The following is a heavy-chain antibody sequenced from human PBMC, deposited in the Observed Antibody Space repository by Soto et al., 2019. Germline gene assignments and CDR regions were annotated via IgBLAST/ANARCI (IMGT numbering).Heavy chain of an antibody. CDR2: INAGNGNT. D-gene: IGHD2-21*02. V-gene: IGHV1-3*01. CDR3: AGSIVVVTALDY. J-gene: IGHJ4*02. Sequence: GASVKVSCKASGYTFTSYAMHWVRQAPGQRLEWMGWINAGNGNTKYSQKFQGRVTITRDTSASTAYMELSSLRSEDTAVYYCAGSIVVVTALDYWGQGTLATVSS. CDR1: GYTFTSYA.